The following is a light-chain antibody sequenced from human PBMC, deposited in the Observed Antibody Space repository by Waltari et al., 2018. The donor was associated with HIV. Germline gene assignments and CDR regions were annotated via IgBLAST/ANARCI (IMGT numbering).Light chain of an antibody. J-gene: IGLJ1*01. CDR2: EVT. Sequence: QSALTPPPSASGSSGPSVTITSSGTTSDVGGYNSDSWYQQHPDKAPTLMIYEVTKRPSGVPDRFSGSKSGNTASLTVSGLQAEDEADYYCSSYAGSNSYVFGTGTQVTVL. V-gene: IGLV2-8*01. CDR1: TSDVGGYNS. CDR3: SSYAGSNSYV.